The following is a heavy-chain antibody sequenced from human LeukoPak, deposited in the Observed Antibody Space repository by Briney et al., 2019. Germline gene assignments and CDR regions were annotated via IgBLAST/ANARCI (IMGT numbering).Heavy chain of an antibody. CDR1: GYSISRGYY. Sequence: SETLSLTCALSGYSISRGYYRGWLGQPPGNGLEGLGKIYHSGSTYYNPSLKSRVTISVDTSKSQFSLKLSSVTAADTAVYYCARHRVEMATTKVFDYWGQGTLVAVSS. CDR3: ARHRVEMATTKVFDY. J-gene: IGHJ4*02. V-gene: IGHV4-38-2*01. CDR2: IYHSGST. D-gene: IGHD5-24*01.